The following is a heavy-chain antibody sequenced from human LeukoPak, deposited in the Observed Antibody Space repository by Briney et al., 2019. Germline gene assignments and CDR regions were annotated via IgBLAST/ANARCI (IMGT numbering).Heavy chain of an antibody. J-gene: IGHJ6*02. CDR1: VYTLTELS. V-gene: IGHV1-24*01. D-gene: IGHD3-3*01. CDR3: ATALTRNDFWSGYSFYGMDV. CDR2: FDPEDGET. Sequence: ASVKVSCKVSVYTLTELSMHWVRQAPGKGLEWMGGFDPEDGETIYAQKFQGRVTMTEDTSTDTAYMELSSLRSEVTAVYYCATALTRNDFWSGYSFYGMDVWGQGTTVTVSS.